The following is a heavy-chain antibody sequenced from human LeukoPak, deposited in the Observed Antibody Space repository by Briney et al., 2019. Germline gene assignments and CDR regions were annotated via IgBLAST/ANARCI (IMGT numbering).Heavy chain of an antibody. D-gene: IGHD2/OR15-2a*01. CDR3: ERGEGRGSIWDNWFDP. Sequence: SETLSLTCAVYGGSFSDYYWSWIRQPLGKGLEWVGEINQSGSANYNPSLKSRVSISVDTSKNQFSLKVNSVTAADTAAYYCERGEGRGSIWDNWFDPWGQGTLVHLSS. V-gene: IGHV4-34*01. CDR2: INQSGSA. J-gene: IGHJ5*02. CDR1: GGSFSDYY.